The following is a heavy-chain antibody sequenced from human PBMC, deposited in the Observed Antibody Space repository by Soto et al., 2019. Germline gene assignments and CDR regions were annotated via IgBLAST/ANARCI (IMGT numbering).Heavy chain of an antibody. V-gene: IGHV1-2*02. CDR1: GYTFTGYH. Sequence: QVQLVQSGAEVKKPGASVKVSCKASGYTFTGYHMHWVRQAPGQGLEWMGWINPNSGGTNYAQKFQGRGTMTRDTSISTAYMEVSRLSSDDTAVYYCARERRFYDRGSYDSANDAFDVWGQGTMVTVSS. D-gene: IGHD3-3*01. CDR3: ARERRFYDRGSYDSANDAFDV. J-gene: IGHJ3*01. CDR2: INPNSGGT.